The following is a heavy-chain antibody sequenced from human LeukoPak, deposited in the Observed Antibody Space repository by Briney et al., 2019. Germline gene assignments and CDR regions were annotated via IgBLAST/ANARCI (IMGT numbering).Heavy chain of an antibody. CDR1: GDSICSSSHY. CDR2: IYYSGSP. J-gene: IGHJ4*02. D-gene: IGHD2-2*01. V-gene: IGHV4-39*07. CDR3: ARDLLILPTAIFDN. Sequence: SETLSLTCTVSGDSICSSSHYWGWIRQPPGKGLEWIGSIYYSGSPSFNPSLKSRVTMSVDTSKNQFSLKLNSVTAADTAVYYCARDLLILPTAIFDNWGQGTLVTVSS.